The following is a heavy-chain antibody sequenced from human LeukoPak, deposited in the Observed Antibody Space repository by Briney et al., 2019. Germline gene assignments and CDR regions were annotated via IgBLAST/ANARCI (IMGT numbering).Heavy chain of an antibody. CDR1: GFIFRNYG. CDR3: AAELVRESADY. Sequence: GGSLRLSCGASGFIFRNYGMSWVRQAPGEGLKWVAGINDNGGGAYYAESLKGRFTISRDNSKNMLYLQMNSLRVEDTAVYYCAAELVRESADYWGQGTLVTVSS. V-gene: IGHV3-23*01. D-gene: IGHD3-10*01. J-gene: IGHJ4*02. CDR2: INDNGGGA.